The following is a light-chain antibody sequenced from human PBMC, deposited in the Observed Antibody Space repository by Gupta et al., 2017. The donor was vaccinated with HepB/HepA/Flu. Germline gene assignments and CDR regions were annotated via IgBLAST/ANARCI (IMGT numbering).Light chain of an antibody. CDR1: SRDVGGYNF. V-gene: IGLV2-14*03. J-gene: IGLJ3*02. CDR3: NQYTNSNTCV. Sequence: QSALTQPASVSGSTGQSITILCTGTSRDVGGYNFVSWYQQYPGKVPKLSCFDVGNRPSGVSNRFSGSKSGNTASLTLSGLQAEDEADYYYNQYTNSNTCVFGGGSKLTVL. CDR2: DVG.